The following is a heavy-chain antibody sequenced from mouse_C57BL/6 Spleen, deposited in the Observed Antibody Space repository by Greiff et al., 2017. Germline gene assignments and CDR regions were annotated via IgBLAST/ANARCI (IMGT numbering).Heavy chain of an antibody. Sequence: VMLVESGGGLVQPGGSMKLSCVASGFTFSNYWLNWVRQSPETGLEWVAQIRLKSDNYATPYAESVKGRFTIARDDSKSSVYLQRNNLRAEDTGTYYCTDTSYYYGSSYWYFDVWGTGTTVTVSS. CDR1: GFTFSNYW. D-gene: IGHD1-1*01. V-gene: IGHV6-3*01. J-gene: IGHJ1*03. CDR2: IRLKSDNYAT. CDR3: TDTSYYYGSSYWYFDV.